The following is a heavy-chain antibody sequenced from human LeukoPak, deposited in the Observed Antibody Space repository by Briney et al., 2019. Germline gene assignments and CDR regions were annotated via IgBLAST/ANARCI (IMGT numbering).Heavy chain of an antibody. CDR2: ISSSSSYI. V-gene: IGHV3-21*01. Sequence: AGGSLRLSCAASGFTFSSYRMNWVRQAPGKGLESVSSISSSSSYIYYADSVKGRFTISRDNAKNSLYLQMNSLRAEDTAVYYCARTMDYYYGMDVWGQGTTVTVSS. J-gene: IGHJ6*02. CDR1: GFTFSSYR. CDR3: ARTMDYYYGMDV. D-gene: IGHD3-3*01.